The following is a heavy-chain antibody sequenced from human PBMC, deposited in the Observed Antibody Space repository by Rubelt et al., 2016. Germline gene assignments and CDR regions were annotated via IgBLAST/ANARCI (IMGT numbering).Heavy chain of an antibody. CDR3: ARDLYKGPRWLVAY. D-gene: IGHD6-19*01. Sequence: QVQLVQSGAEVKKPGSSVKVSCKASGGTFSSYAISWVRQAPGQGLEWMGRIIPILGIANYAQKFQGRVTITADKSTSTAYMGLSSLRSEDTAVYYCARDLYKGPRWLVAYWGQGTLVTVSS. J-gene: IGHJ4*02. CDR2: IIPILGIA. CDR1: GGTFSSYA. V-gene: IGHV1-69*04.